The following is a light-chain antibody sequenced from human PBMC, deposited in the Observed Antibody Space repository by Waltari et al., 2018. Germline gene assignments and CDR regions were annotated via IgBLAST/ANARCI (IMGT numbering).Light chain of an antibody. V-gene: IGKV1-39*01. J-gene: IGKJ5*01. CDR2: AAS. CDR1: QSISSY. CDR3: QQSYSTPPIT. Sequence: DIQMTESPSSLSASVGDRVTITRRSSQSISSYLNWYQQKPGEAPKLLMSAASRLQSGVPSRFSGSGSGTDVTLTISSLQPEDFATYYCQQSYSTPPITFGQGTRLEIK.